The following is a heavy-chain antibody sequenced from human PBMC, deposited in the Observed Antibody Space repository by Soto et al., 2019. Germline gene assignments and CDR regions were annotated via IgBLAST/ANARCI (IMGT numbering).Heavy chain of an antibody. CDR2: LSYDGSDK. Sequence: QVQLVESGGGVVQPGRSLRLSCAASGFTFSNYGMHWVRQAPGKGLEWVAVLSYDGSDKYYADSVKGRFTISRDNSKNALYLQMNSLRVEDTAVYYCARALLGTTNDAFDVWGQGTMVIVSS. J-gene: IGHJ3*01. V-gene: IGHV3-30*03. D-gene: IGHD2-8*02. CDR3: ARALLGTTNDAFDV. CDR1: GFTFSNYG.